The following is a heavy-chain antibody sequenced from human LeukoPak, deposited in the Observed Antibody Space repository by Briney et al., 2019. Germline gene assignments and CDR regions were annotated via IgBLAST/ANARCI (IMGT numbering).Heavy chain of an antibody. D-gene: IGHD3-3*01. J-gene: IGHJ6*02. CDR1: GFTFSSYA. V-gene: IGHV3-30-3*01. Sequence: PGRSLRLSCAASGFTFSSYAMHWVRQAPGKGLEWVAVISYDGSNKYYADSVKGRFTISRGNSKNTLYLQMSSLRAEDTAVYYCAKGPDITIFGVVIIPLDGMDVWGQGTTVTVSS. CDR2: ISYDGSNK. CDR3: AKGPDITIFGVVIIPLDGMDV.